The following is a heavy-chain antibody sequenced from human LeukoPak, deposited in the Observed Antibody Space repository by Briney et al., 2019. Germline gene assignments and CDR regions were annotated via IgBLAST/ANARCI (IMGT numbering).Heavy chain of an antibody. V-gene: IGHV1-69*13. CDR3: ARVTIFGVVFYYYGMDV. D-gene: IGHD3-3*01. CDR2: IIPIFGTA. J-gene: IGHJ6*02. Sequence: ASVKVSCKASGGTFISYAISWVRQAPGQGLEWMGGIIPIFGTANYAQKFQGRVTITADESTSTAYMELSSLRSEDTAVYYCARVTIFGVVFYYYGMDVWGQGTTVTVSS. CDR1: GGTFISYA.